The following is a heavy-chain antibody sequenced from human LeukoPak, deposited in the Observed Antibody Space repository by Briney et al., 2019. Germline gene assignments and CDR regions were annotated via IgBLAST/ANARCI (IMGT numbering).Heavy chain of an antibody. Sequence: PGRSLRLSCAASGFTFSSSGMHWVRQAPGKGLEWVSSISSSNYIYYADSVKGRFTISRDNAKNSLYLQMNSLRAEDTAVYYCARDFTYGDNYYFDYWGQGTLVTVSS. D-gene: IGHD4-23*01. V-gene: IGHV3-21*01. J-gene: IGHJ4*02. CDR3: ARDFTYGDNYYFDY. CDR1: GFTFSSSG. CDR2: ISSSNYI.